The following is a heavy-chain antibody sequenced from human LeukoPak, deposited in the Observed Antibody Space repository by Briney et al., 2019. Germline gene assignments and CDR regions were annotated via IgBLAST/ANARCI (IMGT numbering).Heavy chain of an antibody. V-gene: IGHV3-30*02. CDR3: VPHDAFNI. CDR1: GFSFSSYG. J-gene: IGHJ3*02. Sequence: QPGGSLRPSCAASGFSFSSYGMHWVRQAPGKGLEWVAFILYDGRSKYYTDSVKGRFTISRDNSKNTLYLQMNSLRAQDTAMYYCVPHDAFNIWGQGTMVTVSS. CDR2: ILYDGRSK.